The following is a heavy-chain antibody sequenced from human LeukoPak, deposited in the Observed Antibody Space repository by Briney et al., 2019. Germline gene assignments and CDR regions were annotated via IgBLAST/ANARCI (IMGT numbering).Heavy chain of an antibody. CDR1: GFTFSSYG. J-gene: IGHJ1*01. Sequence: GGSLRLSCAASGFTFSSYGMHWVRQAPGKGLEWVAVIWYDGSNKYYADSVKGRFTISRDNSKNTLYLQMNSLRAEDTAVYYCARPVAGTRNFQHWGQGTLVTVSS. CDR3: ARPVAGTRNFQH. V-gene: IGHV3-33*01. D-gene: IGHD6-19*01. CDR2: IWYDGSNK.